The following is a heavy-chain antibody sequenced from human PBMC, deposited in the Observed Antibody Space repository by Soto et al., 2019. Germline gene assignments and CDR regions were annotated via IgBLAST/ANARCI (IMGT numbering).Heavy chain of an antibody. CDR3: ARIGYCSSTSCYSVLYGPHGFDP. CDR1: GYTFTGYG. CDR2: FSAYNGNT. Sequence: QVQLVQSGAEVKKPGASVKVSCKASGYTFTGYGISWVRQAPGQGLEWMGWFSAYNGNTNYAQKLQGRVTMTTDTSTSTAYMELRSLRSDDTAVYYCARIGYCSSTSCYSVLYGPHGFDPWGQGTLVTVSS. V-gene: IGHV1-18*01. D-gene: IGHD2-2*01. J-gene: IGHJ5*02.